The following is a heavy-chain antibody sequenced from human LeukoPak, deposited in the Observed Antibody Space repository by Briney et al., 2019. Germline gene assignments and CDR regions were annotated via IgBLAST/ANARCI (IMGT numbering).Heavy chain of an antibody. J-gene: IGHJ4*02. Sequence: ASVKVSCRASGYTFTSYGISWVRQAPGKGLEWMGWISAYNGNTNYAQKLQGRVTMTTDTSTSTAYMELRSLRSDDTAVYYCARRGYCSGGSCYREYDYWGQGTLVTVSS. CDR1: GYTFTSYG. CDR3: ARRGYCSGGSCYREYDY. CDR2: ISAYNGNT. D-gene: IGHD2-15*01. V-gene: IGHV1-18*04.